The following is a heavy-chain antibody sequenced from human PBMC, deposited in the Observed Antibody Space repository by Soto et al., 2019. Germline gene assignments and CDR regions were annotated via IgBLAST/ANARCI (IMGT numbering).Heavy chain of an antibody. J-gene: IGHJ4*02. CDR2: IYYSGST. CDR1: GGSISSYY. V-gene: IGHV4-59*01. CDR3: ASLMTTVTPYFDY. D-gene: IGHD4-17*01. Sequence: SETLSLTCTVSGGSISSYYWSWIRQPPGKGLEWIGYIYYSGSTNYNPSLKSRVTISVDTSKNQFSLKLSSVTAADTAVYYCASLMTTVTPYFDYWGQGTLVTVSS.